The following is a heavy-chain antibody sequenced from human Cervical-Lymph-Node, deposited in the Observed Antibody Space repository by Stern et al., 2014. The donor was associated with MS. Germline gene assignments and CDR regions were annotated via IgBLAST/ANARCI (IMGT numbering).Heavy chain of an antibody. D-gene: IGHD6-19*01. J-gene: IGHJ4*02. CDR2: PYYRSIWYN. CDR3: ARDNYVDYSGWCFDN. CDR1: GDSVSSHSAA. V-gene: IGHV6-1*01. Sequence: QVQLVQSGPGLVKPSQTLSLTCAISGDSVSSHSAAWNWIRQSPSRGLEWLGRPYYRSIWYNDYAVSEKSRIAINPDASKNQFSLQLHSVTPEDTAVYYCARDNYVDYSGWCFDNWGQGTLVTVSS.